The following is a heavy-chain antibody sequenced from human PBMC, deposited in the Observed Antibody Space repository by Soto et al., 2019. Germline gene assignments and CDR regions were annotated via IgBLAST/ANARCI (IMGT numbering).Heavy chain of an antibody. Sequence: QVQLVQSGAEVKKPGSSVKVSCKASGGTFSPYTINWVRQAPGQGLEWMGRIIPFHGVTNYAQKFQARVTLTADKSTGTAYMELSGLRFEDTAMYYCTRDWEITVSTWSFGGFWGRGTLVTVSS. V-gene: IGHV1-69*08. CDR2: IIPFHGVT. D-gene: IGHD3-10*01. CDR3: TRDWEITVSTWSFGGF. CDR1: GGTFSPYT. J-gene: IGHJ4*02.